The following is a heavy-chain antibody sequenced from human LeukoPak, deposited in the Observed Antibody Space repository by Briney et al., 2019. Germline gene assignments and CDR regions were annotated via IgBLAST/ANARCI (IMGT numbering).Heavy chain of an antibody. J-gene: IGHJ4*02. CDR3: ARTFYNRLTGYYADRYDS. D-gene: IGHD3-9*01. Sequence: PSETLSLTCTVSGYSISSGYYWGWIRQPPGKGLEWIGSIYHSGSTYYNPSLKSRVTISVDTSKNQFSLKLSSVTAADTAVYYCARTFYNRLTGYYADRYDSWGQGTLVTVSS. V-gene: IGHV4-38-2*02. CDR1: GYSISSGYY. CDR2: IYHSGST.